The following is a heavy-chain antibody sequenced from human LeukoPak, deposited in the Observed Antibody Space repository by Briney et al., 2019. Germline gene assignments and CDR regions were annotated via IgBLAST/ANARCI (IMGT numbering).Heavy chain of an antibody. CDR2: ISGDGGST. J-gene: IGHJ6*02. Sequence: QSGGSLRLSCAASGFTFDDYAMHWVRQAPGKGLEWVSLISGDGGSTYYADSVKGRFTISRDNSKNSLYLQMNSLRTEDTALYYCAKDKGGRLVRGVIIRKYYYYYYGMDVWGQGTTVTVSS. CDR1: GFTFDDYA. V-gene: IGHV3-43*02. CDR3: AKDKGGRLVRGVIIRKYYYYYYGMDV. D-gene: IGHD3-10*01.